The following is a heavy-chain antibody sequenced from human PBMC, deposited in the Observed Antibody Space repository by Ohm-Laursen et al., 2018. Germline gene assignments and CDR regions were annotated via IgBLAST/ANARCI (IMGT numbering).Heavy chain of an antibody. V-gene: IGHV3-23*01. Sequence: SLRLSCAASGFTFSSYAMGWVRQAPGKGLEWVSTISASSSTTYYADSVKGRFTISRDNSKNTLYLQMNSLRAEDTAVYYCAKASGIVVVPAAVHHPIDYWGQGTLVTVSS. J-gene: IGHJ4*02. D-gene: IGHD2-2*01. CDR3: AKASGIVVVPAAVHHPIDY. CDR1: GFTFSSYA. CDR2: ISASSSTT.